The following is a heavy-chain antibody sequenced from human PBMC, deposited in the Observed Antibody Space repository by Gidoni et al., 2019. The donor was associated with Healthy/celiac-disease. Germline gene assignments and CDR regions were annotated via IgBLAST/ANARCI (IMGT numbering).Heavy chain of an antibody. CDR2: IWYDGSHK. V-gene: IGHV3-33*01. Sequence: QVQLVESGGGVVQPGRSLRLSCAASGVPFSSYGMHWVRQAPGKGLEGLAVIWYDGSHKYYADSVKGRFTISRDNSKNTLYLQMNSLRAEDTAVYYCARDRRGDYFDYWGQGTLVTVSS. CDR1: GVPFSSYG. CDR3: ARDRRGDYFDY. D-gene: IGHD4-17*01. J-gene: IGHJ4*02.